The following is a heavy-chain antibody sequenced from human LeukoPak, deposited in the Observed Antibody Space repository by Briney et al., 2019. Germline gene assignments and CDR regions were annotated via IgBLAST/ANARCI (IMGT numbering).Heavy chain of an antibody. CDR3: ARVVAAAGKNWFDP. J-gene: IGHJ5*02. D-gene: IGHD6-13*01. CDR2: ISSSSSYI. V-gene: IGHV3-21*01. CDR1: GFTFSSYS. Sequence: GGSLRLSCAASGFTFSSYSMNWVRQAPGKGLEWVSSISSSSSYIYYADSVKGRFTISRDNAKNSLYLQMNSLRAEDTAVYYCARVVAAAGKNWFDPWGPGTLVTVSS.